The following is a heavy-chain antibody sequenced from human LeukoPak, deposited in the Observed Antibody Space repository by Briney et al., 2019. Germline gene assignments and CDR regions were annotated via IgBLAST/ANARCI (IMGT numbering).Heavy chain of an antibody. CDR1: GYTFAGYY. CDR2: INPNSGGT. Sequence: ASVKVSCKASGYTFAGYYMHWVRQAPGQGPEWMGWINPNSGGTKYAQKFQGRVTMTRDTSISTAYMELSRLRSDDTAVYYCARAISTTIFGVVIHWGQGTLVTVSS. J-gene: IGHJ4*02. D-gene: IGHD3-3*01. CDR3: ARAISTTIFGVVIH. V-gene: IGHV1-2*02.